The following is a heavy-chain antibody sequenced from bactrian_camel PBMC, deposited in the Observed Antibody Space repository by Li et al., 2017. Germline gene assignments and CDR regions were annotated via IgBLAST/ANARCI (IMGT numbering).Heavy chain of an antibody. Sequence: HVQLVESGGGSVQAGGSLKLSCAISGYIYSKCGRAWFRQAPGKEHELVSTISVDGTTSYADSVKGRFTISQDNAKNTIYLQMNSLKTEDTARYYCAATSDYYTSYQCRFGWGQGTQVTVS. V-gene: IGHV3S53*01. D-gene: IGHD4*01. J-gene: IGHJ4*01. CDR3: AATSDYYTSYQCRFG. CDR1: GYIYSKCG. CDR2: ISVDGTT.